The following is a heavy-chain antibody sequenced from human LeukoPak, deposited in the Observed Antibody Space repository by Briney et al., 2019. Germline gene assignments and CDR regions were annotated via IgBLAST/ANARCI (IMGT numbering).Heavy chain of an antibody. CDR1: GFTFSNYA. D-gene: IGHD1-7*01. J-gene: IGHJ4*02. CDR2: VNDNGRDT. Sequence: GGSLRLPCAASGFTFSNYALSWVRQAPGKGLEWVSSVNDNGRDTYYADSVRGRFTISRDNSRNTLFLQMNSLKAEDAAIYFCARDPYRSWNYLIAFWGQGTLVTVSS. CDR3: ARDPYRSWNYLIAF. V-gene: IGHV3-23*01.